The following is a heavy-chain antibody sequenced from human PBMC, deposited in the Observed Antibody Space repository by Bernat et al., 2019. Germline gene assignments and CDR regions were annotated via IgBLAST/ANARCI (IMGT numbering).Heavy chain of an antibody. J-gene: IGHJ4*02. CDR1: GYTLTSYG. V-gene: IGHV1-18*01. D-gene: IGHD3-22*01. Sequence: QVQLVQSGAEVKKPGASVKVSCKASGYTLTSYGISWVRQAPGQGLEWMGWISAYNGNTNYAQKLQGRVTMTTDTSTSTAYMELRSLRSDDTAVYYCARDFGGYYYDSSGYPSDYWGQGTLVTVSS. CDR3: ARDFGGYYYDSSGYPSDY. CDR2: ISAYNGNT.